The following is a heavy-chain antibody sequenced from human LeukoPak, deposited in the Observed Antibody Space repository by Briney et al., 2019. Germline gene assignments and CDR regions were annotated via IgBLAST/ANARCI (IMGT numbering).Heavy chain of an antibody. CDR3: ARDRRRGYGMDV. Sequence: PSETLSLTCAVYGGSFSGYYWSWIRQPPGKGLEWIGEINHSGSTNYNPSLKSRVTISVDTSKNQFSLRLSSVTAADTAVYYCARDRRRGYGMDVWGQGTTVTVSS. J-gene: IGHJ6*02. CDR1: GGSFSGYY. CDR2: INHSGST. V-gene: IGHV4-34*01. D-gene: IGHD3-10*01.